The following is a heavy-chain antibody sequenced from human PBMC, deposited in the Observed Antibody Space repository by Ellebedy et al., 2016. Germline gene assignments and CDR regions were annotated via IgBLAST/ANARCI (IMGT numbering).Heavy chain of an antibody. CDR3: TTDHGTIFGVVIRRLHYGMDV. CDR2: ITGSATNI. Sequence: GGSLRLSCAASGFSFSIYSMFWVRQAPGKGLEWVSYITGSATNIYSADSVKGRFTISRDNSKNTLYLQMNSLKTEDTAVYYCTTDHGTIFGVVIRRLHYGMDVWGQGTTVTVSS. D-gene: IGHD3-3*01. CDR1: GFSFSIYS. J-gene: IGHJ6*02. V-gene: IGHV3-48*01.